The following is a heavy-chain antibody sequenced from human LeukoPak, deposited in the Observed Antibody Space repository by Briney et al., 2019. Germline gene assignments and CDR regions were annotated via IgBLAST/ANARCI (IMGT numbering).Heavy chain of an antibody. CDR1: GFTFGSYW. D-gene: IGHD6-6*01. V-gene: IGHV3-74*01. Sequence: GGSLRLSCAASGFTFGSYWMHWARQPPGKGLGWVSRINSDGSSTSYADSVKGRFTISRDNAKNTLYLQMNSLRAEDTAVYYCARDKPSSIAARFDYWAQGTLVTVSS. CDR2: INSDGSST. CDR3: ARDKPSSIAARFDY. J-gene: IGHJ4*02.